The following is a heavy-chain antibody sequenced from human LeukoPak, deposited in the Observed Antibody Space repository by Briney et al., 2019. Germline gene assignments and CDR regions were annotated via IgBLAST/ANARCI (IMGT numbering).Heavy chain of an antibody. V-gene: IGHV1-2*02. CDR2: INPNSGDT. CDR1: GYTFTGYY. CDR3: ARGLLWFGELGY. D-gene: IGHD3-10*01. Sequence: APVKVSCKASGYTFTGYYMQWVRQAPGQGFEWMGWINPNSGDTNYAQNFQGRVTMTRDTSISTVYMELSRLRYDDTAVYYCARGLLWFGELGYWGQGTLVTVSS. J-gene: IGHJ4*02.